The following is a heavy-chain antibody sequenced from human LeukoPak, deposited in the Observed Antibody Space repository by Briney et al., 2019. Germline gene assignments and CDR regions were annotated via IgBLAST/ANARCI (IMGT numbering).Heavy chain of an antibody. CDR2: IVVGSGNT. V-gene: IGHV1-58*02. J-gene: IGHJ6*02. CDR3: AAGGLEWELTLARSDYYGMDV. D-gene: IGHD1-26*01. Sequence: SVKVSCKASGFTFTSSAMQWVRQARGQRLGWIGWIVVGSGNTNYAQKFQERVTITRDMSTSTAYMELSSLRSEDTAVYYCAAGGLEWELTLARSDYYGMDVWGQGTTVTVSS. CDR1: GFTFTSSA.